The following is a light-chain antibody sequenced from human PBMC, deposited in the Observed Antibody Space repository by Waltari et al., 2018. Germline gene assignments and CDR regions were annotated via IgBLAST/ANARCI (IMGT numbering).Light chain of an antibody. CDR1: KLGNKY. J-gene: IGLJ1*01. Sequence: SYELTQPASVSVFPGQTARITCSGDKLGNKYACWYQQKPGQSPVMVMYHDDKRHSGILDRFAGSNSGNTATLTISGTQAMNEADYYCQAWDSSTDYVFGPGTKVTVL. V-gene: IGLV3-1*01. CDR2: HDD. CDR3: QAWDSSTDYV.